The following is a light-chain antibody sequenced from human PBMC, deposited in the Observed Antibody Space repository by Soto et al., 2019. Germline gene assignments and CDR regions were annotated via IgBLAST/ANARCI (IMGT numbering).Light chain of an antibody. J-gene: IGKJ1*01. Sequence: DIQMTQSPSSLSASVGDRVTITCRASQSISSYLNWYQQKPGKAPKLLIYAASSLQSGVPSRFSGSGSGTDFTLTISSLQPEDFATYYSQQSYSTPRAFVQGTQVDIK. CDR2: AAS. CDR1: QSISSY. CDR3: QQSYSTPRA. V-gene: IGKV1-39*01.